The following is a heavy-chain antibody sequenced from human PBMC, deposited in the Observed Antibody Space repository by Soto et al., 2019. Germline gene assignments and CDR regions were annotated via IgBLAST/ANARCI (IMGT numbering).Heavy chain of an antibody. Sequence: EVQLVESGGGLVKPGGSLRLSCAASGFTFSSYSMNWVRQAPGKGLEWVSSISSSSSYIYYADSVKGRFTISRDNAKNXLYLQMNSLRAEDTAVYYCNIVVVVAASYYYGMDVWGQGTTVTVSS. J-gene: IGHJ6*02. D-gene: IGHD2-15*01. CDR1: GFTFSSYS. CDR2: ISSSSSYI. V-gene: IGHV3-21*01. CDR3: NIVVVVAASYYYGMDV.